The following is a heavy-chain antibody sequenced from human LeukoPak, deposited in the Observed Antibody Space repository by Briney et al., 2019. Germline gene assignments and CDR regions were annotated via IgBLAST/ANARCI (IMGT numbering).Heavy chain of an antibody. V-gene: IGHV4-59*01. J-gene: IGHJ5*02. CDR3: AREQRGYCSSTSCYWWFDP. CDR2: IYYSGST. D-gene: IGHD2-2*01. CDR1: GGSISSYY. Sequence: SETLSLTCTVSGGSISSYYWSWIRHPPGKGLEWIGYIYYSGSTNYNPSLKSRVTISVDTSKNQFSLKLSSVTAADTAVYYCAREQRGYCSSTSCYWWFDPWGQGTLVTVSS.